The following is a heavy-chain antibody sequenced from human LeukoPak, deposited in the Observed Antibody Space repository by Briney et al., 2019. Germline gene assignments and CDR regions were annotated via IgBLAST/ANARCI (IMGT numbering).Heavy chain of an antibody. Sequence: SETLSLTCTVSGGSISGYYWSWIRQPPGKGLEWIGFIHYSGSTNYNPSLKSRVTTSVDTSKNQFSLKLSSVTAADTAVYYCARPRSGYYYGPFDYWGQGTLVTVSS. J-gene: IGHJ4*02. CDR3: ARPRSGYYYGPFDY. CDR1: GGSISGYY. CDR2: IHYSGST. V-gene: IGHV4-59*01. D-gene: IGHD3-22*01.